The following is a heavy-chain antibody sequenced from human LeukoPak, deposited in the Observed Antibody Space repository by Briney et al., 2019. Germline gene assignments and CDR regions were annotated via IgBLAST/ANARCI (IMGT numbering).Heavy chain of an antibody. CDR2: ISSSGSTI. Sequence: GGSLRLSCAASGFTFSDYYMSWIRQAPGKGLEWVSYISSSGSTIYYADSVKGRFTISRDNSKNTLYVQVNSLGTEDTAAYYCAKGSYYDSSGSFYFDYWGQGTLVTVSS. J-gene: IGHJ4*02. D-gene: IGHD3-22*01. V-gene: IGHV3-11*01. CDR1: GFTFSDYY. CDR3: AKGSYYDSSGSFYFDY.